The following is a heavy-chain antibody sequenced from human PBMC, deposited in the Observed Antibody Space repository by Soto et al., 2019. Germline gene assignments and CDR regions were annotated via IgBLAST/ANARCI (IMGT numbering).Heavy chain of an antibody. CDR1: GFTFSSYG. CDR3: ARVHGGEVLWFGQIDV. V-gene: IGHV3-33*01. J-gene: IGHJ6*02. D-gene: IGHD3-10*01. Sequence: QVQLVESGGGVVQPGRSLRLSCAASGFTFSSYGMHWVRQAPGKGLEGVAVIWYDGSNKYYADSVKGRFTISRDNSKNTGLLEMNCLRNEDTAVYYCARVHGGEVLWFGQIDVWGQGNMVTVAS. CDR2: IWYDGSNK.